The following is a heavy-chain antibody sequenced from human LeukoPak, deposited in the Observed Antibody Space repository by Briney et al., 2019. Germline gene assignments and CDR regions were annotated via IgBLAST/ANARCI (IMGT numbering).Heavy chain of an antibody. J-gene: IGHJ5*02. V-gene: IGHV1-69*08. Sequence: SVKVSCKTSGGTFLSHTFSWVRQAPGQVLEWMGKITPVINTANYAQTFQGRVSIYADRYTTTVYMGLSGLRPDDTAVYYCARVNLRGSNYNWFDPWGQGTPVTVAS. CDR2: ITPVINTA. CDR1: GGTFLSHT. D-gene: IGHD1-26*01. CDR3: ARVNLRGSNYNWFDP.